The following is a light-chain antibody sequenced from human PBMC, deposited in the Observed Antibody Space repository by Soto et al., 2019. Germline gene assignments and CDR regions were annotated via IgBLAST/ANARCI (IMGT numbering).Light chain of an antibody. CDR2: GAS. Sequence: EIVMTQSPATLAVSPGERAALSCRASQSVSSNFAWYQQKPGQAPRLLIYGASSRATGTPTRFSGSGSGTEFTLTISSLQSEDFSVYYCEQYNNWSYTFGLGTKLEI. CDR1: QSVSSN. V-gene: IGKV3-15*01. CDR3: EQYNNWSYT. J-gene: IGKJ2*01.